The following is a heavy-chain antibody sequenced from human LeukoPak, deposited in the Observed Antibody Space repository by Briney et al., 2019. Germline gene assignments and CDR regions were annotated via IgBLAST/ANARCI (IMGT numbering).Heavy chain of an antibody. J-gene: IGHJ4*02. V-gene: IGHV1-2*02. Sequence: ASVKVSCKASGYTFTGYYMHWVRQAPGQGLEWMGWINPNSGGTNYAQKFQGRVTMTRDTSISTAYMELSRLRSDDTAVYYCAREGVAVAGNTDYWGQGTLVTVSS. CDR2: INPNSGGT. CDR1: GYTFTGYY. D-gene: IGHD6-19*01. CDR3: AREGVAVAGNTDY.